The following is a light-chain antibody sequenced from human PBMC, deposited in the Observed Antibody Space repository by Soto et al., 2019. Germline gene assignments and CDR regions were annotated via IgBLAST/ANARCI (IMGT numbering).Light chain of an antibody. Sequence: EIVWTQSPATLSSFPGERVTLSCRASQAVNTRLAWYQHKPGQAPRLLIYLTSNRAAGIPARFSGSGSGTEFNLTISSLQSEDFAVYYCQQYTNWPKTFGQGTKLDIK. J-gene: IGKJ1*01. CDR2: LTS. CDR3: QQYTNWPKT. V-gene: IGKV3D-15*01. CDR1: QAVNTR.